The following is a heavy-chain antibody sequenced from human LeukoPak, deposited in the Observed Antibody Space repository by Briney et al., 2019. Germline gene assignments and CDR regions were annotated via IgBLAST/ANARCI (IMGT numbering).Heavy chain of an antibody. CDR2: IVVGSGNT. Sequence: GTSVKVSCKASGFTFTSSAMQWVRQARGQRLEWVGWIVVGSGNTNYAQKFQERVTITRDMSTSTAYMELSSLRSEDTAVYYCAAAQNFPVYCGGGSCSYYFDYWGQGTLVTVSS. V-gene: IGHV1-58*02. CDR3: AAAQNFPVYCGGGSCSYYFDY. CDR1: GFTFTSSA. J-gene: IGHJ4*02. D-gene: IGHD2-15*01.